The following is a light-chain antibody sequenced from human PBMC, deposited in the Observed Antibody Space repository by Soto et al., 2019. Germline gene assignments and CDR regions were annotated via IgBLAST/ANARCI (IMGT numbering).Light chain of an antibody. J-gene: IGKJ1*01. CDR2: GAS. V-gene: IGKV3-20*01. CDR1: HSVSSSY. CDR3: HQYGSSPWT. Sequence: EIVLTQSPGTLSLSPGERATLACRAGHSVSSSYLAWYQQKPGQAPRLLIYGASSRATGIPDRFSGSGSGTDFTLTISRLEPEDFAVYYCHQYGSSPWTFGQGTKVDI.